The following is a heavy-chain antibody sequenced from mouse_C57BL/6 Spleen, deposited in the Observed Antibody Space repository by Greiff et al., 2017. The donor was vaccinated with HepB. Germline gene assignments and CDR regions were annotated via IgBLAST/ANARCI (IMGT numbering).Heavy chain of an antibody. J-gene: IGHJ4*01. CDR1: GYAFSSYW. V-gene: IGHV1-80*01. D-gene: IGHD2-4*01. Sequence: VQLQESGAELVKPGASVKISCKASGYAFSSYWMNWVKQRPGKGLEWIGQIYPGDGDTNYNGKFKGKATLTADKSSSTAYMQLSSLTSEDSAVYFCARQGDYDYDDYAMDYWGQGTSVTVSS. CDR2: IYPGDGDT. CDR3: ARQGDYDYDDYAMDY.